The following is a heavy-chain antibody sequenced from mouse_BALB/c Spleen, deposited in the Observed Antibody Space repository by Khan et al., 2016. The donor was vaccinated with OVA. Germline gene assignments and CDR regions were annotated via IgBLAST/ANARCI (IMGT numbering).Heavy chain of an antibody. CDR3: AKPFYAHYYAMDY. CDR1: GFSLTDYG. Sequence: QVQLKESGPGLVAPSQSLSITCTVSGFSLTDYGVSWIRQPPGKGLEWLGILWGGGTTYYNSALKSRLSITTDNSKSQVFLKMNSLQTDDTAMYYCAKPFYAHYYAMDYWGQGTSVTVSS. CDR2: LWGGGTT. V-gene: IGHV2-6-5*01. J-gene: IGHJ4*01. D-gene: IGHD1-1*01.